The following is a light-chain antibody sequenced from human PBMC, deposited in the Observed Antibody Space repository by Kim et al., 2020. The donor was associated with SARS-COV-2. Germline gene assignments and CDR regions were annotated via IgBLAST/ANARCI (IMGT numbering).Light chain of an antibody. CDR2: GAS. CDR1: QSVRSGY. V-gene: IGKV3-20*01. CDR3: QQYGSSPPRYT. Sequence: PGERATLACTASQSVRSGYLAWYQQNPGQAPRLLIYGASSRATGIPDRFSGSGSGTDFTLTISRLEPEDFAVYYCQQYGSSPPRYTFGQGTKLEI. J-gene: IGKJ2*01.